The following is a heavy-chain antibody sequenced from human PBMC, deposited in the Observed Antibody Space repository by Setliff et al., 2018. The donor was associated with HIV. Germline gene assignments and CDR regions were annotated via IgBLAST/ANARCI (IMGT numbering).Heavy chain of an antibody. CDR1: GGTFSSYA. J-gene: IGHJ4*02. Sequence: SVKVSCKASGGTFSSYAISWVRQAPGQGLEWMGGIIPIFGTANYAQKFQGRVTITADESTSTAYMELSSLRSEDTAVYYCARALGYCSGGSCYLDYWGQGTLVTVSS. V-gene: IGHV1-69*13. D-gene: IGHD2-15*01. CDR3: ARALGYCSGGSCYLDY. CDR2: IIPIFGTA.